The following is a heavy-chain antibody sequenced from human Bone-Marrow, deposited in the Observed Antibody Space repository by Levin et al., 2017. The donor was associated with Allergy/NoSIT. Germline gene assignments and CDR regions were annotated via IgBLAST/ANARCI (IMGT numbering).Heavy chain of an antibody. J-gene: IGHJ4*02. CDR1: GASISSSSYY. CDR2: IYYTGNT. V-gene: IGHV4-39*01. D-gene: IGHD1-1*01. CDR3: ATHTATGTGRGPLTY. Sequence: PSETLSLTCIVSGASISSSSYYWGWIRQPPGKGLEWIGNIYYTGNTYYYPSLKSRVTISTDTSKNQFSLHLSSVTAADTAVYYCATHTATGTGRGPLTYWGQGTLVTVSS.